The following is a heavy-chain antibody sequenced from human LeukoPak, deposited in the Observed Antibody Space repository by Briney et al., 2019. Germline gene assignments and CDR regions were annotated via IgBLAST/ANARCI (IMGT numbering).Heavy chain of an antibody. CDR1: GVTFNNYW. V-gene: IGHV3-7*01. J-gene: IGHJ5*01. D-gene: IGHD6-6*01. CDR2: IKQDGSVK. CDR3: VRTSRSSSTDS. Sequence: GSLRLSCAASGVTFNNYWMSWVRQAPGKGLEWVANIKQDGSVKNYVDYMEGRFTISRDNAKNSLYLQMNGLRAEDTAVYYCVRTSRSSSTDSWGQGTLVTVSS.